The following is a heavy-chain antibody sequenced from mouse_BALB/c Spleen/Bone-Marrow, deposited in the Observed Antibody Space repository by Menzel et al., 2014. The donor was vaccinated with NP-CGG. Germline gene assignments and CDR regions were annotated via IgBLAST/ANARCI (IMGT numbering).Heavy chain of an antibody. J-gene: IGHJ3*01. Sequence: QVQLQQSGAELAKPGASVKMSCKASGYTFTSYWMHWVKRRPGQGLEWIGYINPSTGYTEYNQKFKDKATLTADKSSSTAYMQLSSLTSEDSAVYFCARGRFAYWGQGTLVTVSA. CDR1: GYTFTSYW. CDR2: INPSTGYT. V-gene: IGHV1-7*01. CDR3: ARGRFAY.